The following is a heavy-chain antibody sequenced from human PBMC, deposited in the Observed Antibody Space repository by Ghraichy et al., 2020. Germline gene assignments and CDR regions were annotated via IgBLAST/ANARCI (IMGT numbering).Heavy chain of an antibody. CDR1: GGSISSSSYY. CDR2: IYYSGST. CDR3: AGLGGVYDYVWGSYRQDFDY. Sequence: SETLSLTCTVSGGSISSSSYYWGWIRQPPGKGLEWIGSIYYSGSTYYNPSLKSRVTISVDTSKNQFSLKLSSVTAADTAVYYCAGLGGVYDYVWGSYRQDFDYWGQGTLVTVSS. J-gene: IGHJ4*02. V-gene: IGHV4-39*07. D-gene: IGHD3-16*02.